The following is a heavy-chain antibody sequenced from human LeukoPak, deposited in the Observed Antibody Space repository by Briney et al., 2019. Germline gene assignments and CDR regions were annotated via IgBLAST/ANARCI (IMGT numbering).Heavy chain of an antibody. CDR2: IYYSGST. CDR3: ARHDYNTGSGSYILDY. CDR1: GGSISSYY. J-gene: IGHJ4*02. V-gene: IGHV4-59*08. D-gene: IGHD3-10*01. Sequence: SETLSLTCTVSGGSISSYYWSWIRQPPGKGLEWIGYIYYSGSTNYNPSLKSRVTISVDTSKNQFSLKLSSVTAADTAVYYCARHDYNTGSGSYILDYWGQGTLVTASS.